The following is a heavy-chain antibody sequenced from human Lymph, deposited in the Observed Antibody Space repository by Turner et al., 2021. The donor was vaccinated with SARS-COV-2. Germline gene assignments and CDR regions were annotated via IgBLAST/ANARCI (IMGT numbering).Heavy chain of an antibody. CDR3: AKGLAGTYYYAFDY. J-gene: IGHJ4*01. CDR2: INWSGSSI. V-gene: IGHV3-9*01. CDR1: GFTFGVYV. Sequence: EVLLVESGGGLVLPGRYLRLACAVSGFTFGVYVMRWVRQAPGKGLEWVSGINWSGSSIAYADSEKGRITISGDNHKKSLYLQMNSLGAENTAYYCCAKGLAGTYYYAFDYWGQGTLVTVSS. D-gene: IGHD1-26*01.